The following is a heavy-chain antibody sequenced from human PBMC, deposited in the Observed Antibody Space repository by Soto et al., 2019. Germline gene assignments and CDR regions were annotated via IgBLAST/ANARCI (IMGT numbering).Heavy chain of an antibody. CDR2: MYWDDDK. Sequence: QITLNESGPTVVKPTETLTLTCTFSGFSLTTSGVGVGWVRQSPGKAPEWLALMYWDDDKRYSTSLKSRLTITKDTSKNQVVLTMANVDPADTATYYCAHRVLRAVFGLVTTTAIYFDFWGQGTPVVVSS. J-gene: IGHJ4*02. CDR1: GFSLTTSGVG. D-gene: IGHD3-3*01. V-gene: IGHV2-5*02. CDR3: AHRVLRAVFGLVTTTAIYFDF.